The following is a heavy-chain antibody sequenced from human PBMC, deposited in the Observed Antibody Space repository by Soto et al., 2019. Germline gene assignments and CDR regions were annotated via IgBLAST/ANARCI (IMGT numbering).Heavy chain of an antibody. CDR1: GGSISSSNW. CDR2: IYHSGST. J-gene: IGHJ6*02. CDR3: ARVDYAGGYYYGMDV. Sequence: SETLSLTCAVSGGSISSSNWWSWVRQPPGKGPEWIGEIYHSGSTNYNPSLKSRVTISVDKSKNQFSLKLSSVTAADTAVYYCARVDYAGGYYYGMDVWGQGTTVTVSS. D-gene: IGHD4-17*01. V-gene: IGHV4-4*02.